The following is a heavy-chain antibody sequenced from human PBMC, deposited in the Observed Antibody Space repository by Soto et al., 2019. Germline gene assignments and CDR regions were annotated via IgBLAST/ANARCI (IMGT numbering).Heavy chain of an antibody. D-gene: IGHD3-3*01. J-gene: IGHJ5*02. CDR2: IDRSGST. CDR3: ARGQRFSTWFAP. Sequence: QVHLQESGPGLVKPSETLSLTCTVSSGAISTYYWTWIRQPAGKGLEWIGRIDRSGSTQYNPSLHSRVTMSLDTANNQFSLSLTSVTAADTADYYCARGQRFSTWFAPWGQGTLVTVSS. V-gene: IGHV4-4*07. CDR1: SGAISTYY.